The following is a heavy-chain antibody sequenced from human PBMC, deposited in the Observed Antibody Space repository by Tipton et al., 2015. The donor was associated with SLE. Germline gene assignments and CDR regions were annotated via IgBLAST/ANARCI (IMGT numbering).Heavy chain of an antibody. V-gene: IGHV1-18*01. J-gene: IGHJ6*03. CDR1: GYTFTSYC. D-gene: IGHD3-16*01. CDR2: ISGYNGNT. CDR3: ARLGDWDFYCYMDV. Sequence: QLVQSGAEVKKPGASVKVSCKASGYTFTSYCITWVRQAPGQGLEWMGWISGYNGNTNYAQKLQGRVTMTTDTSTSTAYMELRSRRSDDTAVYYCARLGDWDFYCYMDVWGKGTTVTVSS.